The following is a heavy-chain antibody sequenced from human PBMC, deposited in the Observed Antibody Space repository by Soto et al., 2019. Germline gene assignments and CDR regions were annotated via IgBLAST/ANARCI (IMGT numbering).Heavy chain of an antibody. D-gene: IGHD4-17*01. J-gene: IGHJ4*02. V-gene: IGHV3-30*18. CDR3: AKEPSFDYGYYGGLSLDY. Sequence: QVQLVESGGGVVQPGRSLRLSCAASGFTFSSYGMHWVRQAPGKGLEWVAVISYDGSNKYYADSVKGRFTISRDNSKNTLYLQMNSLRAEDTAVYYCAKEPSFDYGYYGGLSLDYWGQGTLVTVSS. CDR1: GFTFSSYG. CDR2: ISYDGSNK.